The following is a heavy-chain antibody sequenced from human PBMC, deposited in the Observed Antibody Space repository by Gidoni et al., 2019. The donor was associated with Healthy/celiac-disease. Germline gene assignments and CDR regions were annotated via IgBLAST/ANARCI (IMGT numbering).Heavy chain of an antibody. V-gene: IGHV4-59*01. D-gene: IGHD2-8*01. CDR1: GGSISSYY. CDR2: SYYSGST. J-gene: IGHJ5*02. CDR3: AREVYQAGWFDP. Sequence: QVQLQESCPGLVTPSEPLSPTCTVSGGSISSYYWSWIRQPPGKGLEWMGYSYYSGSTDNNPSLKSRVPISVDTSKNQFSLKLSSVTAADTAVYYCAREVYQAGWFDPWGQGTLVTVSS.